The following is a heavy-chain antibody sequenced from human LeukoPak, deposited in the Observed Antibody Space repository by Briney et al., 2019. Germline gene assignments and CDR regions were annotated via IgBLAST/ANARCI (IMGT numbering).Heavy chain of an antibody. V-gene: IGHV3-69-1*01. CDR2: ISSSSYI. J-gene: IGHJ3*02. CDR1: GGSISSSSYY. CDR3: ARAYCSGGSCYWDAFDI. D-gene: IGHD2-15*01. Sequence: ETLSLTCTVSGGSISSSSYYWGWIRQPPGKGLEWVSSISSSSYIYYADSVKGRFTISRDNAKNSLYLQMNSLRAEDTAVYYCARAYCSGGSCYWDAFDIWGQGTMVTVSS.